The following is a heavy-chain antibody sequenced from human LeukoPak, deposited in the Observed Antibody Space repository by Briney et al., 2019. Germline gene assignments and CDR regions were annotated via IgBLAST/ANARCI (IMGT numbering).Heavy chain of an antibody. V-gene: IGHV3-23*01. CDR3: AKRPQNYAVDY. J-gene: IGHJ4*02. CDR1: GFTFSSSD. D-gene: IGHD1-7*01. Sequence: GGTLRLSCAASGFTFSSSDMSWVRQAPGKGLEWVSAISRSGGSTYYADSVKGRFTISRDNSKNTLYLQMNSLRAEDTAVYYCAKRPQNYAVDYWGLGTLVTVSS. CDR2: ISRSGGST.